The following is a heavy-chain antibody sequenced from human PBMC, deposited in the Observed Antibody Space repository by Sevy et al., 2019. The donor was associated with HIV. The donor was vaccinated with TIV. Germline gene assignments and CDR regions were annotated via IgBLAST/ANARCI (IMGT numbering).Heavy chain of an antibody. V-gene: IGHV3-30-3*01. J-gene: IGHJ4*02. CDR3: ARGPYSSGPIPYDIDY. CDR2: ISDAGSNK. Sequence: GGSLRLSCAASGFTFSSYAMHWVRQAPGKGLEWVAAISDAGSNKYYADSVKGRFTISRDISKNTLYLQMNRLRAEVTAVYYFARGPYSSGPIPYDIDYWGQGTLVTVSS. CDR1: GFTFSSYA. D-gene: IGHD6-19*01.